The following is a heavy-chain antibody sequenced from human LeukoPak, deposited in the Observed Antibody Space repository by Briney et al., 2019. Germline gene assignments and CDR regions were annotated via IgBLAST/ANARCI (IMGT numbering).Heavy chain of an antibody. J-gene: IGHJ4*02. CDR1: GFTFNNYA. D-gene: IGHD4-17*01. CDR3: ARAGRLTVTILQDFDY. V-gene: IGHV3-23*01. Sequence: PGGSLRLSCAASGFTFNNYAMNWVRQAPGKGLEWVSSISGGGETTYYADSAKGRFTISRDNSQNTLYLQMNSLRDEDTAVYYCARAGRLTVTILQDFDYWGQGTLVTVSS. CDR2: ISGGGETT.